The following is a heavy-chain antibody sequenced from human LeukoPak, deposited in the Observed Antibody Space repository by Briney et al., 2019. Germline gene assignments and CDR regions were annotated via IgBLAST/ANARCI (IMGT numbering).Heavy chain of an antibody. V-gene: IGHV1-46*01. CDR2: INPSGGST. Sequence: GASVKVSCKASGYTFTSYYMHWVRPAPGQGLEWMGIINPSGGSTSYAQKFQGRVTMTRDTSTSTVYMELSSLRSEDTAVYYCARVLKGAMAFDYWGQGTLVTVSS. CDR1: GYTFTSYY. D-gene: IGHD1-26*01. J-gene: IGHJ4*02. CDR3: ARVLKGAMAFDY.